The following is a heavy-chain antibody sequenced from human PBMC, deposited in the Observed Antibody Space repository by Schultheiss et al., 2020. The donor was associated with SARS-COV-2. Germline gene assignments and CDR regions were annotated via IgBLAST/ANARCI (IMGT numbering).Heavy chain of an antibody. J-gene: IGHJ3*02. V-gene: IGHV2-5*02. CDR2: IYWDDDK. CDR1: GFSLSTSGVG. D-gene: IGHD3-16*01. Sequence: SGPTLVKPTQTLTLTCTLSGFSLSTSGVGVGWIRQPPGKALEWLALIYWDDDKRYSTSLKTRLTISKDTSKNQVVLTMTNMDPVDTATYYCARLFRGSDAFDIWGQGTMVTVSS. CDR3: ARLFRGSDAFDI.